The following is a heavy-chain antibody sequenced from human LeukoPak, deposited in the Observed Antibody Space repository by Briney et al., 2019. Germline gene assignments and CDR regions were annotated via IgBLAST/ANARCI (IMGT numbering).Heavy chain of an antibody. CDR2: IKQDETEK. CDR3: ARRSSGSPPYYFGY. Sequence: GGSLRLSCTASGFTFSNFWMGWVRQAPGKGLEWVANIKQDETEKFYLGSVKGRFTISRDNAKNTLYLQMNSLRAEDTAVYYCARRSSGSPPYYFGYWGQGTLVTVSS. V-gene: IGHV3-7*01. CDR1: GFTFSNFW. D-gene: IGHD1-26*01. J-gene: IGHJ4*02.